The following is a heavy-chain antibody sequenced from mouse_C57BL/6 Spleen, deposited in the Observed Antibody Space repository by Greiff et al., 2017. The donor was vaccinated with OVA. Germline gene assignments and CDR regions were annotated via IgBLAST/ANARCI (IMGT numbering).Heavy chain of an antibody. CDR2: ISDGGSYT. V-gene: IGHV5-4*01. CDR3: ERDVGYYVDY. Sequence: EVHLVESGGGLVKPGGSLTLSCAASGFTFSSYAMSWVRQTPEKRLEWVATISDGGSYTYYPDNVKGRFTISRDNAKNNLYLQMSHLKSEDTARYYCERDVGYYVDYWGQGTTLTVSS. J-gene: IGHJ2*01. CDR1: GFTFSSYA.